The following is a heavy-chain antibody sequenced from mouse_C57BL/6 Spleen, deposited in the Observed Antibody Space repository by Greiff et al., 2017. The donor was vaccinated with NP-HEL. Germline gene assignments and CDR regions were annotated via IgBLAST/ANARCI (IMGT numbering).Heavy chain of an antibody. CDR3: ARAYGSSYPYYFDY. CDR2: IYPGGGYT. D-gene: IGHD1-1*01. J-gene: IGHJ2*01. V-gene: IGHV1-63*01. CDR1: GYTFTNYW. Sequence: VQLQQSGAELVRPGTSVKMSCKASGYTFTNYWIGWAKQRPGHGLEWIGDIYPGGGYTNYIEKFKGKATLTADKSSSTAYMQFSSLTSEDSAIYYCARAYGSSYPYYFDYWGQGTTLTVSS.